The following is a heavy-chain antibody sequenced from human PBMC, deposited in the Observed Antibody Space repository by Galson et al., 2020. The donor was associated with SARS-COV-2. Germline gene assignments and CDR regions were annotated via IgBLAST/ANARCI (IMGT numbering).Heavy chain of an antibody. J-gene: IGHJ5*02. V-gene: IGHV4-39*01. Sequence: PSETLSLTCTVSGGSISSSSYYWGWIRQPPGKGLEWIGSIYYSGSTYYNPSLKSRVTISVDTSKNQFSLKLSSVTAADTAVYYCARHGGPVTWFGDYNWFDPWGQGTLVTVSS. D-gene: IGHD3-10*01. CDR2: IYYSGST. CDR1: GGSISSSSYY. CDR3: ARHGGPVTWFGDYNWFDP.